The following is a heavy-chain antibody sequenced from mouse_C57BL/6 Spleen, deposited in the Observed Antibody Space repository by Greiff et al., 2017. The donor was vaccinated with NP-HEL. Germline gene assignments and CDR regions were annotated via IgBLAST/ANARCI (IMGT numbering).Heavy chain of an antibody. V-gene: IGHV1-53*01. CDR1: GYTFTSYW. CDR2: INPSNGGT. CDR3: ARDDYDGSYWYFDV. Sequence: VQLQQPGTELVKPGASVKLSCKASGYTFTSYWMHWVKQRPGQGLEWIGNINPSNGGTNYNEKFKSKATLTVDKSSSTAYMQLSSLTSEDSAVYYCARDDYDGSYWYFDVWGTGTTVTVSS. J-gene: IGHJ1*03. D-gene: IGHD2-4*01.